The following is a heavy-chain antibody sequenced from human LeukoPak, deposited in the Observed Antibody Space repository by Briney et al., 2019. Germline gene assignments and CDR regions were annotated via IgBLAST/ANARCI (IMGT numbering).Heavy chain of an antibody. D-gene: IGHD3-10*01. Sequence: PSVTLSLTCTVSGGSISSSGYYWGWIRQPPGKGLEWSGSIYYSGSTYYNPSLKSRVTISVDTSKNQFSLKLSSVTAADTAVYYCARRSYGSGAYYFDYWGQGTLVTVSS. CDR1: GGSISSSGYY. V-gene: IGHV4-39*01. J-gene: IGHJ4*02. CDR3: ARRSYGSGAYYFDY. CDR2: IYYSGST.